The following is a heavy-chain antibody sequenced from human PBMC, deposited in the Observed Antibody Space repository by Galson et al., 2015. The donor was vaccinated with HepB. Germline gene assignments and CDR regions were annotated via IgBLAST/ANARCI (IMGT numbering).Heavy chain of an antibody. CDR1: GFSLSTSGMC. J-gene: IGHJ4*02. Sequence: PALVKPPQTLTLTCTFSGFSLSTSGMCVSWIRQPPGKALEWLARIAWADDKYYSTYLKTRLTISKDTSKNQVVLTMTNVDPVDTATYYCARIRYMNIAVAGTDYWGQGTLVTVSS. CDR3: ARIRYMNIAVAGTDY. V-gene: IGHV2-70*11. CDR2: IAWADDK. D-gene: IGHD6-19*01.